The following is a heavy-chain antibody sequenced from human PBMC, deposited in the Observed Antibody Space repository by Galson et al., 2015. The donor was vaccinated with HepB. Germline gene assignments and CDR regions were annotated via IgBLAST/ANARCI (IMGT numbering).Heavy chain of an antibody. V-gene: IGHV3-30-3*01. D-gene: IGHD6-13*01. CDR2: ISYDGSNK. CDR1: GFTFSSYA. CDR3: AREHHSSSWYKDY. J-gene: IGHJ4*02. Sequence: SLRLSCAASGFTFSSYAMHWVRQAPGKGLEWVAVISYDGSNKYYADSVKGRFTISRDNSKNTLYLQMNSLRAEDTAVYYCAREHHSSSWYKDYWGQGTLVTVSS.